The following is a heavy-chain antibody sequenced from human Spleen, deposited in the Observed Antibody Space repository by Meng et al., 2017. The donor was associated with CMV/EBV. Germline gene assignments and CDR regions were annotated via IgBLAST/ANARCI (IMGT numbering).Heavy chain of an antibody. V-gene: IGHV3-64*02. CDR1: GFIFSNYV. J-gene: IGHJ4*02. CDR2: ISNNGGST. D-gene: IGHD6-19*01. CDR3: ARVTRYSSGRLDY. Sequence: GESLKISCAASGFIFSNYVMYWVRQAPGKGLEYVSTISNNGGSTYYADSVKGRFTISRDNSKNTLYLQMGSLRVEDMAMYYCARVTRYSSGRLDYWGQGTLVTVSS.